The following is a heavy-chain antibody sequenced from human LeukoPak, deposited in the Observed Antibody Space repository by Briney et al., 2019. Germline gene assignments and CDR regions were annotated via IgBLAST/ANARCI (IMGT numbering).Heavy chain of an antibody. Sequence: QTGGSLRLSCAASGFTFSSYWMSWVRQAPGKGLEWVANIKQDGSEKYYVDSVKGRFTISRDNAKNSLYLQMNSLRAEDTAVYYCARDRLLYDSSGSLYFDYWGQGTLVTVSS. J-gene: IGHJ4*02. V-gene: IGHV3-7*03. CDR3: ARDRLLYDSSGSLYFDY. D-gene: IGHD3-22*01. CDR1: GFTFSSYW. CDR2: IKQDGSEK.